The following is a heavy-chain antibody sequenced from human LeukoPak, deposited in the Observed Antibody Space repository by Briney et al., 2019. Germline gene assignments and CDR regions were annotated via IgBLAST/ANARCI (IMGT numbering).Heavy chain of an antibody. Sequence: SETLSLTCTVSGGSISSNSYYWGWIRQPPGKGLEWIGSIYYTENTYYSPSLKSRVTMSVDTSKNQFSLKLSSVAAADTAVYYCASGYSSSSFDYWGPGTLVTVSS. J-gene: IGHJ4*02. CDR1: GGSISSNSYY. D-gene: IGHD6-6*01. CDR2: IYYTENT. V-gene: IGHV4-39*01. CDR3: ASGYSSSSFDY.